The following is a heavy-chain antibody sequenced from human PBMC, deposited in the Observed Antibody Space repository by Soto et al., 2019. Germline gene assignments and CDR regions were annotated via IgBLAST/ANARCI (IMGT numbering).Heavy chain of an antibody. CDR2: VSTYDSNI. D-gene: IGHD2-2*02. Sequence: ASVKVSCKASGYTFTNYGISWVRQAPGQGLEWMAWVSTYDSNIKYAQKVQGRVTVTTDTSTSTAYMELRSLRSEDTAVYYCAKSATVPAAIAYWGQGTLVTVSS. CDR3: AKSATVPAAIAY. V-gene: IGHV1-18*01. CDR1: GYTFTNYG. J-gene: IGHJ4*02.